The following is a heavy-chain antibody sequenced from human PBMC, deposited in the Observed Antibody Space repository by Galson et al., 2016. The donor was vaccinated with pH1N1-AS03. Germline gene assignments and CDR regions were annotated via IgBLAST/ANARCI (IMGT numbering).Heavy chain of an antibody. CDR2: IYCGDSDT. J-gene: IGHJ4*02. CDR1: GYSFSNYW. V-gene: IGHV5-51*03. CDR3: ARVIPVAGFHFDS. D-gene: IGHD6-19*01. Sequence: QSGAEVKKPGESLRVSCTGYGYSFSNYWIGWVRQLPGKGLEWMGFIYCGDSDTRYGPSLQGRVTFSADKSTNTAYLQWSRLQASDTAIYYCARVIPVAGFHFDSWGQGTLVTVSS.